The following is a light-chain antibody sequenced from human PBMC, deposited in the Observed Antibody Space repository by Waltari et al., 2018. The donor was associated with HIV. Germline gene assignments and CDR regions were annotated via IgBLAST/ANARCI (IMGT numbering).Light chain of an antibody. V-gene: IGLV1-47*01. CDR1: SSNIGSKY. CDR3: AAWDDSLL. J-gene: IGLJ2*01. Sequence: QSVLTQPPSASGTPGQRVTISCSGSSSNIGSKYVYWYQQLPGTAPKLLIDRNNQRPSAVPDRFSRSKSGTSASLAISGLRSEDEADYYCAAWDDSLLFGGGTKLTVL. CDR2: RNN.